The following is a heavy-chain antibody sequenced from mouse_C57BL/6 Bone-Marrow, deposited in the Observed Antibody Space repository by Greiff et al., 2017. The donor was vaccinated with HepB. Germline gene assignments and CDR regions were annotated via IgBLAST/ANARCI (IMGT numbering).Heavy chain of an antibody. CDR1: GFTFSDYG. J-gene: IGHJ4*01. V-gene: IGHV5-15*01. CDR3: ARHRNYYGSSYYYAMDY. D-gene: IGHD1-1*01. CDR2: ISNLAYSI. Sequence: EVQLVESGGGLVQPGGSLKLSCAASGFTFSDYGMAWVRQAPRKGPEWVAFISNLAYSIYYADTVTGRFTISRENAKNTLYLEMSSLRSEDTAMYYCARHRNYYGSSYYYAMDYWGQGTSVTVSA.